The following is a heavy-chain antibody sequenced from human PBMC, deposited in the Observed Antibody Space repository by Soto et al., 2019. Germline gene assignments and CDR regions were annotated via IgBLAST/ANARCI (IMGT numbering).Heavy chain of an antibody. CDR2: ISGYNGNT. V-gene: IGHV1-18*01. CDR3: AREGQAPYYYYGMDV. CDR1: GYTFTNYG. Sequence: QVQVVQSGDEVKKPGASVKVSCKSSGYTFTNYGFSWVRQAPGQGLEWMGWISGYNGNTKYAEKFQGRVTMTTDTSTSTAHMELRSLRSDDPAVYYYAREGQAPYYYYGMDVWGQGTAVTVS. J-gene: IGHJ6*02.